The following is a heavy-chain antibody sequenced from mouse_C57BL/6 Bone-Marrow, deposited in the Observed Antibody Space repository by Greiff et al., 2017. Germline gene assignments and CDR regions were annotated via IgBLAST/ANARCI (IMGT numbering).Heavy chain of an antibody. CDR3: ARKGAMDY. V-gene: IGHV1-76*01. CDR2: IYPGSGNT. J-gene: IGHJ4*01. CDR1: GYTFTDYY. Sequence: QVQLQQSGAELVRPGASVKLSCKASGYTFTDYYINWVKQRPGQGLEWIARIYPGSGNTYYNEKFKGKATLTAEKSSSTAYMQLSSLTSEDSAVYFCARKGAMDYWGQGPSVPVSS.